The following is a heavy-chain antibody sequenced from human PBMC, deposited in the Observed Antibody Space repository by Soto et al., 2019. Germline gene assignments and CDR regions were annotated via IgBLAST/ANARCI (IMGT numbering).Heavy chain of an antibody. CDR3: ATMVRGM. V-gene: IGHV3-30-3*01. Sequence: QVQVVESGGGVVQPGRSLRLSCAASGFTFSTYAMHWVRQAPGKGLEWVAVISYDGSNEYYVDSVKGRFTISRDNSKNTLYLQMNSLRAEDTAVYYCATMVRGMWGQGTLVTVSS. CDR1: GFTFSTYA. D-gene: IGHD3-10*01. CDR2: ISYDGSNE. J-gene: IGHJ4*02.